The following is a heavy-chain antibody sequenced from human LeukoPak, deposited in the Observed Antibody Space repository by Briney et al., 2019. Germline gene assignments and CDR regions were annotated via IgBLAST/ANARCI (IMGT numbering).Heavy chain of an antibody. J-gene: IGHJ4*02. D-gene: IGHD5-12*01. Sequence: SETLSLTCTVSGGSISSSSSYWGWFRQPPGKGLEWIGSIYYSGITYHTYYDSSLLTRLTISVDTSKNQFSLNLHSVTAADTAVYYCARDVGGSELFDHWGQGTLVTVSS. CDR3: ARDVGGSELFDH. CDR2: IYYSGITYHT. CDR1: GGSISSSSSY. V-gene: IGHV4-39*07.